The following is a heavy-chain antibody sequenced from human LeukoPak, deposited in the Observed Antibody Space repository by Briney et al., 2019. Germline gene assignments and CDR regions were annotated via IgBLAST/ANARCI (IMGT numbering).Heavy chain of an antibody. CDR2: INHSGST. CDR1: GGSFSGYY. CDR3: ARGSYDYIWGSYRLNWFDP. J-gene: IGHJ5*02. Sequence: PSETLSLTCAVYGGSFSGYYWSWIRQPPGKGLEWIGEINHSGSTNYNPSLKSRVTISVDTSKNQFSLKLSSVTAADTAVYYCARGSYDYIWGSYRLNWFDPWGQGTLVTVSS. V-gene: IGHV4-34*01. D-gene: IGHD3-16*02.